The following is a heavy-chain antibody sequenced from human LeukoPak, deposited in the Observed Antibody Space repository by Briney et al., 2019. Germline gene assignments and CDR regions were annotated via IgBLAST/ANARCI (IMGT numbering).Heavy chain of an antibody. CDR3: ARGSYDFWRGYHSGWFDP. V-gene: IGHV4-59*01. J-gene: IGHJ5*02. CDR2: IYYSENT. Sequence: PSETLSFTCTVSGGSISSYYWSWIRQPPGKGLEWIGYIYYSENTSYNPSLKSRVTISVDTSKNQFSLKLSSVTAADTAVYYCARGSYDFWRGYHSGWFDPWGQGTLVSVSS. CDR1: GGSISSYY. D-gene: IGHD3-3*01.